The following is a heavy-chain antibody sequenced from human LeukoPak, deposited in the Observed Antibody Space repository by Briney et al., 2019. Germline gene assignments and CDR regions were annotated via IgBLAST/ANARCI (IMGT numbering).Heavy chain of an antibody. CDR2: IIPIFGTT. CDR3: ARDNSVRDEAWWFNP. V-gene: IGHV1-69*05. CDR1: GGTFNNYA. D-gene: IGHD5-24*01. J-gene: IGHJ5*02. Sequence: SVKVSCKASGGTFNNYAINWVRQAPGQGLEWMGGIIPIFGTTNYPQKFQGRVTLTRDMSTSTDYLELSSLRSEDTGVYYCARDNSVRDEAWWFNPWGQGTLVTVSS.